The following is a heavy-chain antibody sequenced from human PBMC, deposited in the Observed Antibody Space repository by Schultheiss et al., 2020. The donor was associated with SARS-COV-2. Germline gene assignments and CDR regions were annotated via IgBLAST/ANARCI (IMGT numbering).Heavy chain of an antibody. CDR2: IYHSDTS. J-gene: IGHJ4*02. CDR1: GDSITSHKW. D-gene: IGHD3-3*01. Sequence: SETLSLTCTVSGDSITSHKWWSWVRQAPGKGLEWIGEIYHSDTSKYNPSLKSRLTISVDTSKNQFSLKLTSLTAADTAIYYCARGNDFVYFFDSWGQGTLVTVSS. CDR3: ARGNDFVYFFDS. V-gene: IGHV4-4*02.